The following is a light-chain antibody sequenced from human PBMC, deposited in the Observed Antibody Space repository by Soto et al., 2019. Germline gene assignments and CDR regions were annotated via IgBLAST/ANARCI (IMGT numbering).Light chain of an antibody. J-gene: IGKJ1*01. CDR2: GAS. Sequence: DIVMTQSPATLSVSPGERATLSCRASQSVSSNLAWYQQEPGQAPRLLIYGASTRATGIPARFSGSGSGTDFTLTISSLQSEDFAVYYCQHYNNWPSWTFGQGTKVEIK. CDR1: QSVSSN. V-gene: IGKV3-15*01. CDR3: QHYNNWPSWT.